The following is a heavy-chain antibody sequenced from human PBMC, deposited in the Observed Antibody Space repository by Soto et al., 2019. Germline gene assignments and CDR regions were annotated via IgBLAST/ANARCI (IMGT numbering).Heavy chain of an antibody. V-gene: IGHV1-2*02. CDR2: VNPNSGGA. CDR1: GYSFTGFY. J-gene: IGHJ4*02. Sequence: ASVKVSCKASGYSFTGFYIHWVRQDPGQGLEWMGWVNPNSGGAHYAQKFQGRVTMTRDTSVTSAYMEVTRLRSDDTAIYYCARDNSCDDDEFDYWGQGTPVTVSS. CDR3: ARDNSCDDDEFDY. D-gene: IGHD5-12*01.